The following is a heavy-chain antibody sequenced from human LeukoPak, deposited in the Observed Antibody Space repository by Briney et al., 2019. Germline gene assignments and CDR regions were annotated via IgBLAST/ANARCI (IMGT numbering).Heavy chain of an antibody. CDR3: ARGREGYCSSTSCYVFDY. CDR2: INPSGGST. Sequence: ASVKVSCKASGYTFTSYYMHWVRQAPGQGLGWMGIINPSGGSTSYAQKFQGRVTMTRDTSTSTVYMELSSLRSEDTAVYYCARGREGYCSSTSCYVFDYWGQGTLVTVSS. V-gene: IGHV1-46*01. J-gene: IGHJ4*02. D-gene: IGHD2-2*01. CDR1: GYTFTSYY.